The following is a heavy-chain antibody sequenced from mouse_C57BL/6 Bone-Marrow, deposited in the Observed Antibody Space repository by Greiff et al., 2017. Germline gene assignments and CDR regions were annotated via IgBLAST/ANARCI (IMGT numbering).Heavy chain of an antibody. Sequence: EVQLQESGGDLVKPGGSLKLSCAASGFTFSSYGMSWVRQTPDKRLEWVATISSGGSYTYYPDSVKGRFTISRDNAKNTLYLQMSSLKSEDTAMYYCAGGTFDYWGQGTTLTVSS. CDR3: AGGTFDY. J-gene: IGHJ2*01. V-gene: IGHV5-6*01. D-gene: IGHD1-1*02. CDR1: GFTFSSYG. CDR2: ISSGGSYT.